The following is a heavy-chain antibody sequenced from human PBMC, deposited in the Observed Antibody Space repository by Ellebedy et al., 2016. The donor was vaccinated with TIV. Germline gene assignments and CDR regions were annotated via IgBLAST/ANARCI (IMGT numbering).Heavy chain of an antibody. CDR2: ISGNGDST. V-gene: IGHV3-23*01. Sequence: GESLKISCAASGFTFSNYATSCVRQAPGKGLEWVSGISGNGDSTYYADFVKGRFTVSRDNSKNTLYLQMNSLRAEDTAVYYCAKEDYYDSSGPLDYWGQGTLVTVSS. J-gene: IGHJ4*02. D-gene: IGHD3-22*01. CDR1: GFTFSNYA. CDR3: AKEDYYDSSGPLDY.